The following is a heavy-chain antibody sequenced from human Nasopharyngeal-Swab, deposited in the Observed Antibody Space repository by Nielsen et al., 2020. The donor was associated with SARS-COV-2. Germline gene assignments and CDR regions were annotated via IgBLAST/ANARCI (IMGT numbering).Heavy chain of an antibody. Sequence: ASVKVSCKVSGYTLTELSMHWVRQAPGKGLEWMGGFDPEDGETIYAQKFQGRVTMTEDTSTDTAYMELSSLRSEDTAVYYCATFPADYSSGWYPFDYWGQGTLVTVSS. V-gene: IGHV1-24*01. CDR1: GYTLTELS. CDR3: ATFPADYSSGWYPFDY. D-gene: IGHD6-19*01. CDR2: FDPEDGET. J-gene: IGHJ4*02.